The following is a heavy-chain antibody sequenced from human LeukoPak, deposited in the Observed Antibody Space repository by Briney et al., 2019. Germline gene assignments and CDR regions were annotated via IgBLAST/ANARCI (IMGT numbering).Heavy chain of an antibody. V-gene: IGHV3-9*01. CDR1: GFTFHNYA. J-gene: IGHJ6*02. CDR3: AKDIGGGSSGSHDYYYYGMDV. D-gene: IGHD6-19*01. CDR2: LSGNGATI. Sequence: PGGSLRLSWEVSGFTFHNYAMHWVRQAPGKGLKWVSGLSGNGATIVYADSVKGRFTISRDNAKNSLFLQMNSLRAEDTALYYCAKDIGGGSSGSHDYYYYGMDVWGQGTTVTVSS.